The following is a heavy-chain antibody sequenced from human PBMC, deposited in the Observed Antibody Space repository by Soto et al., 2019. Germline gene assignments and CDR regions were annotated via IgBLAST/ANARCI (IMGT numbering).Heavy chain of an antibody. CDR1: GYTFTSYG. D-gene: IGHD2-2*01. CDR2: ISAYNGNT. V-gene: IGHV1-18*01. Sequence: QVQLVQSGAEVKKPGASVKVSCKASGYTFTSYGISWVRQAPGQGLEWMGWISAYNGNTNYAQKLQGRVTMTTDTSTSTAYMELRSLRSDATAVYYCARAPRTQTQPSYYCGMDVWGQGTTVTVSS. J-gene: IGHJ6*02. CDR3: ARAPRTQTQPSYYCGMDV.